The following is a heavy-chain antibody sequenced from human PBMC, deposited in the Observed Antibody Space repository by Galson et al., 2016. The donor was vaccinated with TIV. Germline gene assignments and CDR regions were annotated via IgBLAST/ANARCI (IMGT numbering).Heavy chain of an antibody. CDR1: GYTFINYG. Sequence: SGYTFINYGISWVRQAPGQGLEWMGIIKDTGVTTTYPQRFQGRLTITRDTSTTTVYMELSSLRSEDTAVYYCAREMPATSFFDYWGQGTLVTVSS. D-gene: IGHD2-2*01. CDR2: IKDTGVTT. J-gene: IGHJ4*02. CDR3: AREMPATSFFDY. V-gene: IGHV1-46*01.